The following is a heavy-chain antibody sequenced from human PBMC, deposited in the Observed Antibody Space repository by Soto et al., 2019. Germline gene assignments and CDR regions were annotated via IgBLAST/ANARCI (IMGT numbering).Heavy chain of an antibody. Sequence: EVPLVESGGGLVQPGRSLRLSCAASGFTFDDYAMHWVRQAPGKGLEWVSGISWNSGSIGYADSVKGRFTISRDNAKNSLYLQMNSLRAEDTALYYCAKGPGLEWLLSVDYWGQGTLVTVSS. J-gene: IGHJ4*02. D-gene: IGHD3-3*01. CDR3: AKGPGLEWLLSVDY. CDR2: ISWNSGSI. CDR1: GFTFDDYA. V-gene: IGHV3-9*01.